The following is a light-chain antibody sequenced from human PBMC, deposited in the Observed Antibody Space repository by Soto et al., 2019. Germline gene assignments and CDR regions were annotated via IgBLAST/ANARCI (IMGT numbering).Light chain of an antibody. Sequence: VTWMAQTPSVLSAAGGDRISNSCRMSQGISSYLAWYQQKPGKAPKLLIFAASSLQSGVPSRFSGSSSGPDFTLTISSLQPADLATYYCQQSYSSPPTFGEGTKVDIK. V-gene: IGKV1D-8*03. CDR2: AAS. J-gene: IGKJ1*01. CDR1: QGISSY. CDR3: QQSYSSPPT.